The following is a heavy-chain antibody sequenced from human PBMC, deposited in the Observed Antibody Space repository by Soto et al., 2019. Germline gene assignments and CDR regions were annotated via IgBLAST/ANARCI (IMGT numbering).Heavy chain of an antibody. V-gene: IGHV4-59*08. CDR2: IYYSGST. D-gene: IGHD5-12*01. CDR1: GGSISSYY. J-gene: IGHJ4*02. Sequence: SETLSLTCTVTGGSISSYYWSWIRQPPGKGLEWIGYIYYSGSTNYNPSLKSRVTISVDTSKNQFSLKLSSVTAADTAVYYCAAGGGLPRYYWGQGTLVTVAS. CDR3: AAGGGLPRYY.